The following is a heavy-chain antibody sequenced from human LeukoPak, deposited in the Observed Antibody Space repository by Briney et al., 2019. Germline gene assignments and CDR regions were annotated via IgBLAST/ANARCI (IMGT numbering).Heavy chain of an antibody. D-gene: IGHD3-10*01. CDR2: IWYDGSNK. J-gene: IGHJ4*02. CDR3: ARDPYYYGSGIWGYFDY. Sequence: GGSLRLSCAASGFTFSSYGMHWVRQAPGKGLEWVAVIWYDGSNKYYADSVKGRFTISRDNSNNTLCLQMNSLRAEDTAVYYCARDPYYYGSGIWGYFDYWGQGTLVTVSS. V-gene: IGHV3-33*01. CDR1: GFTFSSYG.